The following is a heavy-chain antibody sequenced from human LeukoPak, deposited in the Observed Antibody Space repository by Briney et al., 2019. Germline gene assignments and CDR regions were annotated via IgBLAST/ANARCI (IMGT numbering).Heavy chain of an antibody. CDR2: FSGSGGST. V-gene: IGHV3-23*01. Sequence: GGSLRLSCAASGFTFSSYAMSWVPQATGKGLEWVSAFSGSGGSTFYADSVKGRFTISRDNSKNTLYLQMNSLRAEDTAVYYCAKEPLMITFGGVIVRGAFDIWGQGTMVTVSS. J-gene: IGHJ3*02. D-gene: IGHD3-16*02. CDR3: AKEPLMITFGGVIVRGAFDI. CDR1: GFTFSSYA.